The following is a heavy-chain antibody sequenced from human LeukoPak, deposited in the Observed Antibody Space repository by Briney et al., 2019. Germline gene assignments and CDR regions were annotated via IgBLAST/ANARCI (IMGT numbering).Heavy chain of an antibody. CDR2: ISGSGGST. J-gene: IGHJ4*02. Sequence: GGSLRLSCAASGFTFSSYAMSWVRQAPGKGLEWVSAISGSGGSTYYADSVKGRFTISRDNSKNTLYLQMNSLRAEDTAVYYCAMDITQLYFSDYWGQGTLVTVSS. V-gene: IGHV3-23*01. CDR1: GFTFSSYA. D-gene: IGHD5-12*01. CDR3: AMDITQLYFSDY.